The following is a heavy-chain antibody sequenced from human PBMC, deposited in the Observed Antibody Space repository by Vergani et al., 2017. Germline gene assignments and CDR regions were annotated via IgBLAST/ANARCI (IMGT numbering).Heavy chain of an antibody. V-gene: IGHV4-34*01. CDR1: GGSFNYYF. CDR2: IRHDGIT. Sequence: HLQQWGAGLLKPSYTLSLTCAIYGGSFNYYFLTWIRQPPGKGLYLIGEIRHDGITHYIPSLKSRVTISIYTSTHQFSLNLRSVTAADTAVYYCAREVYCTNGVCFTLFDVWGQGALVTVSS. CDR3: AREVYCTNGVCFTLFDV. J-gene: IGHJ4*02. D-gene: IGHD2-8*01.